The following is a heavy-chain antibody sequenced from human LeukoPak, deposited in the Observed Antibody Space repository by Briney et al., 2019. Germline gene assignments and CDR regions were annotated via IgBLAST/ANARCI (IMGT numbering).Heavy chain of an antibody. Sequence: PSETLSLTCAVYGGSFSGYYWSWIRQPPGKGLEWIGEINHSGSTNYNPSLKSRVTISVETSKNQFSLKLSSVTAADTAVYYCARGVSSCSTSCYLLLDSWGQGTLVTVSS. J-gene: IGHJ4*02. CDR3: ARGVSSCSTSCYLLLDS. CDR1: GGSFSGYY. CDR2: INHSGST. V-gene: IGHV4-34*01. D-gene: IGHD2-2*01.